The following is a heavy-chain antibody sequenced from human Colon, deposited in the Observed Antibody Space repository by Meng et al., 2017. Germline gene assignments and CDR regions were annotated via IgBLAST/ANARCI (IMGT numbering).Heavy chain of an antibody. CDR1: GYIFTSYG. Sequence: QVQMVQSAAEVKTPGASVKVSCKTSGYIFTSYGISWVRQAPGQGLEWMGWIAAYNYDRNYAQNLQGRVTLTADPSTSTAYMELRNLRSDDTAVYYCARALRDAYNYFDYWGQGTLVTVSS. V-gene: IGHV1-18*01. CDR2: IAAYNYDR. D-gene: IGHD5-24*01. CDR3: ARALRDAYNYFDY. J-gene: IGHJ4*02.